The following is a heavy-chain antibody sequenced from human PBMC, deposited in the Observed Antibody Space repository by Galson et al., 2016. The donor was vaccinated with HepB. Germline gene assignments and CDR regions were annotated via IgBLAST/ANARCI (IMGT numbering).Heavy chain of an antibody. V-gene: IGHV1-18*01. D-gene: IGHD6-25*01. CDR1: GYTFTSFG. CDR2: ISGYNTNT. Sequence: SVKVSCKASGYTFTSFGISWVRQAPGQGLEWMGWISGYNTNTNYAQKLQGRVTMTTDTSTSTAYMELRSLSSHDTAVYYCARCPGIAASAAPGDFDYWGQGTLVTVSS. CDR3: ARCPGIAASAAPGDFDY. J-gene: IGHJ4*02.